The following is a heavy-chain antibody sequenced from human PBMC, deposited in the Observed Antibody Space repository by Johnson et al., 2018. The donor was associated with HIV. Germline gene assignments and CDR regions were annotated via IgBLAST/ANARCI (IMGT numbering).Heavy chain of an antibody. Sequence: EVQLVESGGGLVKPGGSLRLSCAASGFTFSDYYMSWIRQAPGKGLEWVSAISGSGGSTYYADSVKGRFTISRDNSKNTLYLQMNSLKTEDTALYYCTTDVPGGPYYNAFDIWGQGTMVTVSS. CDR1: GFTFSDYY. CDR2: ISGSGGST. CDR3: TTDVPGGPYYNAFDI. J-gene: IGHJ3*02. V-gene: IGHV3-23*04. D-gene: IGHD1-26*01.